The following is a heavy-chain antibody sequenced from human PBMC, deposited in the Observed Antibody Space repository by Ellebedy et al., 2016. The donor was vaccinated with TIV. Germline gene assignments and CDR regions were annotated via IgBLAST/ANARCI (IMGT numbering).Heavy chain of an antibody. Sequence: AASVKVSCKASGYTFTGYYMHWVRQAPGQGLEWMGWINPNSGGINYAQKFQGWVTMTRDTSISTAYMELSRLRSDDTAVFYCARERSSSWYGIRYYDMDVWGQGTTVTVSS. V-gene: IGHV1-2*04. CDR2: INPNSGGI. D-gene: IGHD6-13*01. CDR1: GYTFTGYY. J-gene: IGHJ6*02. CDR3: ARERSSSWYGIRYYDMDV.